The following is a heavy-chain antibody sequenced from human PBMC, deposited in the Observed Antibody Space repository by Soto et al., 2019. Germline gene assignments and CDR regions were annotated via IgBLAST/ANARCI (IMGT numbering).Heavy chain of an antibody. J-gene: IGHJ6*03. D-gene: IGHD2-2*01. CDR1: GYTFTSYD. CDR3: AREQIVVVPAAYYYMDV. V-gene: IGHV1-8*01. Sequence: GASVKVSCKASGYTFTSYDINWVRQATGQGIEWMGWMNPNSGNTGYAQKFQGRVTMTRNTSISTAYMELSSLRSEDTAVYYCAREQIVVVPAAYYYMDVWGKGTTVTVSS. CDR2: MNPNSGNT.